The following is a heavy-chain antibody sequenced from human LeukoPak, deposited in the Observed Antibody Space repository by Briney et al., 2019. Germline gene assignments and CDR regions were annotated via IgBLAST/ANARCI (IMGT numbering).Heavy chain of an antibody. CDR3: AKDYGDFGSGYFCAFDV. CDR1: GFMFSSYA. J-gene: IGHJ3*01. V-gene: IGHV3-23*01. Sequence: PGGSLRLSCEGSGFMFSSYAMSWVRQAPGKGLEWVSGISGSGGATYYINPAKGRFSISRDNSKNTLYLQMSSLRADDTAIYYCAKDYGDFGSGYFCAFDVWGRGTMVAVSS. CDR2: ISGSGGAT. D-gene: IGHD3-3*01.